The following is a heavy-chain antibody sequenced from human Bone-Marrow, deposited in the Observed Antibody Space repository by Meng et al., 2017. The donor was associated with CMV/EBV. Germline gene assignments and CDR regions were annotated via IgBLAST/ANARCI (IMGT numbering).Heavy chain of an antibody. D-gene: IGHD2-21*01. CDR1: GFTVSSKY. V-gene: IGHV3-53*01. CDR3: ARDRGYCGGDCYFYAFDI. Sequence: GESLKISCAASGFTVSSKYLAWVRQAPGKGLEWVSIIYSGTRTFYADSVRGRFTISRDNSNNTLYLQMNSLRAEDTAVYYCARDRGYCGGDCYFYAFDIWGQGAMVTVS. CDR2: IYSGTRT. J-gene: IGHJ3*02.